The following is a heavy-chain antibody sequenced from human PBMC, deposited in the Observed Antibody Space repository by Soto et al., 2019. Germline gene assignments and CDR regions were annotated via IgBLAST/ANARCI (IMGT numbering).Heavy chain of an antibody. CDR3: ARDISPAAYFDY. Sequence: GGSLRLSCAASGFTFSSYSMNWVRQAPGKGLEWVSSISSSSSYIYYADSVKGRFTISRDNAKNSLYLQMNSLRAEDTAVYYCARDISPAAYFDYWGQGTLVTVSS. V-gene: IGHV3-21*01. D-gene: IGHD6-13*01. CDR2: ISSSSSYI. J-gene: IGHJ4*02. CDR1: GFTFSSYS.